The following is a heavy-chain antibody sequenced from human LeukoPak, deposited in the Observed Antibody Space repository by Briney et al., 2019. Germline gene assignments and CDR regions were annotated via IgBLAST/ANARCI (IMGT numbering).Heavy chain of an antibody. D-gene: IGHD6-6*01. CDR2: IQYDGSNK. CDR3: ATCSSSSSWGPTDY. CDR1: GFTFSSYG. Sequence: GGPLRLSCAVSGFTFSSYGMPWVRPAPGKVLEWVAFIQYDGSNKYYVDSVKGRFTISRDNSKNTLYLQMNSLSAADNAVYYCATCSSSSSWGPTDYWGQGTLGTVSS. J-gene: IGHJ4*02. V-gene: IGHV3-30*02.